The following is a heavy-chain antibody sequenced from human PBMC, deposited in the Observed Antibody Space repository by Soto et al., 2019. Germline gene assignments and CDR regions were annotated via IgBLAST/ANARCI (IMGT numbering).Heavy chain of an antibody. V-gene: IGHV1-3*01. J-gene: IGHJ4*02. Sequence: ASVKVSCKASGYTFTSYAMHWVRQAPGQRLEWMGWINAGNGNTKYSQKFQGRVTITRDTSASTAYMELSSLRSEDTAVYSCARVDSSGWVGDYWGQGTLVTVSS. CDR2: INAGNGNT. CDR3: ARVDSSGWVGDY. D-gene: IGHD6-19*01. CDR1: GYTFTSYA.